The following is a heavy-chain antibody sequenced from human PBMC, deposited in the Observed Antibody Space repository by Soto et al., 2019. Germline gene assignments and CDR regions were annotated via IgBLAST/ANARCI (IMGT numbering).Heavy chain of an antibody. CDR3: ARDRDPYVILTGPIGMDV. J-gene: IGHJ6*02. D-gene: IGHD3-9*01. CDR2: IIPLLGIA. V-gene: IGHV1-69*08. CDR1: GGTFSSYT. Sequence: QVQLVQSGAEVKKPGSSVKVSCKASGGTFSSYTISWVRQAPGQGLEWMGRIIPLLGIANYAQKFQGRVTITADKSTSTAYLELSSLRSEDTAVYYCARDRDPYVILTGPIGMDVWGQGTTVTVSS.